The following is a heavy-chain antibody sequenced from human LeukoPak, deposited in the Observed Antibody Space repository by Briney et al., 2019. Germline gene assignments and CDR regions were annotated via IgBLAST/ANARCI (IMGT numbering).Heavy chain of an antibody. CDR3: ARDRTRGYSYGLADY. CDR1: GYTFTGYY. J-gene: IGHJ4*02. CDR2: INPNSGGT. V-gene: IGHV1-2*02. D-gene: IGHD5-18*01. Sequence: GASVKVTFKASGYTFTGYYMHWVRQAPGQGREWMGWINPNSGGTNYAQKFQGRVTMTRDTSISTAYMELSRLRSDDTAVYYCARDRTRGYSYGLADYWGQGTLVTVSS.